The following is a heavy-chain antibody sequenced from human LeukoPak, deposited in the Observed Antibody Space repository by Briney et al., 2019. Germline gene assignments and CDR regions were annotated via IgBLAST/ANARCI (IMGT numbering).Heavy chain of an antibody. J-gene: IGHJ3*01. D-gene: IGHD1-26*01. CDR1: GGSFSGYY. CDR3: ARGAVQYSGSYYRS. Sequence: SETLSLTCAVYGGSFSGYYWSLIRQPPGKGLEWIGEINHSGSTNYNPSLKSRVTISVDTSKDQFSLKLSSVTAADTAVYYCARGAVQYSGSYYRSWGQGTMVTVSS. CDR2: INHSGST. V-gene: IGHV4-34*01.